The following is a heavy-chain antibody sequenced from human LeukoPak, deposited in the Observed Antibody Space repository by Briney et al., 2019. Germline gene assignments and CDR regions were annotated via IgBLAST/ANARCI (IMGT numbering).Heavy chain of an antibody. J-gene: IGHJ3*02. CDR2: INPSGGST. V-gene: IGHV1-46*01. Sequence: ASVKVSCKASGYTFTSYYMHWVRQAPGQGLEWMGIINPSGGSTSYAQKFQGRVTMTRDMSTSTVYMELSSLRSEDTAVYYCARDPRIVGADGAFDIWGQGTMVTVSS. CDR1: GYTFTSYY. CDR3: ARDPRIVGADGAFDI. D-gene: IGHD1-26*01.